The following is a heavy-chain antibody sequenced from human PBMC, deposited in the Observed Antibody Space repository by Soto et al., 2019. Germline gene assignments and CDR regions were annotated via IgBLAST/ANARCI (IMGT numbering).Heavy chain of an antibody. Sequence: PGGSLRLSCAASGFTFSSYWMHWVRQAPGEKLEYVSGISTHGGSTYYANSVKGRFTISRDNSKNTLYLQMGSLRAEGMAVYYCARQFGWGTYLYFDYWGQGTLVTVSS. CDR2: ISTHGGST. V-gene: IGHV3-64*01. CDR3: ARQFGWGTYLYFDY. J-gene: IGHJ4*02. CDR1: GFTFSSYW. D-gene: IGHD3-10*01.